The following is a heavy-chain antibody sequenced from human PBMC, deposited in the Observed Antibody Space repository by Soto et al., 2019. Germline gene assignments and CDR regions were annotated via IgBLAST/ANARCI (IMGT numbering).Heavy chain of an antibody. Sequence: SVKVSCKASGCTFSSYAISWVRQAPGQGLEWMGGIIPIFGTANYAQKFQGRVTITADKSTSTAYMEMNSLKSEDTALYYCAITAMINRDSSTSFDYWGRGTQVTVSS. J-gene: IGHJ4*02. CDR1: GCTFSSYA. CDR2: IIPIFGTA. D-gene: IGHD5-18*01. CDR3: AITAMINRDSSTSFDY. V-gene: IGHV1-69*06.